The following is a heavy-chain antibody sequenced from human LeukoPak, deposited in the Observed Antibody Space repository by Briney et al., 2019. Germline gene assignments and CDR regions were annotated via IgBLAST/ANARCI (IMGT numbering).Heavy chain of an antibody. J-gene: IGHJ4*02. Sequence: KAGGSLRLSCAASGFSFSDYYMSWMRQARGKGLEWVSYISSNSSYTNYADSVKGRFTISRDNAKNSLYLQMDSLRDDDTAVYYCARAYGSGSHGYWGQGTLVTVSS. CDR1: GFSFSDYY. D-gene: IGHD3-10*01. CDR3: ARAYGSGSHGY. V-gene: IGHV3-11*05. CDR2: ISSNSSYT.